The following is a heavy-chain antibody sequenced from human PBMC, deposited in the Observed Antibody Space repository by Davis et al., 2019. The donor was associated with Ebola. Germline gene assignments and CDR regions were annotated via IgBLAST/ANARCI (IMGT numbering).Heavy chain of an antibody. CDR3: AREKGYSSSWYCFDY. J-gene: IGHJ4*02. CDR2: IKQDGSEK. CDR1: GFTFSSYW. D-gene: IGHD6-13*01. Sequence: GESLKISCAASGFTFSSYWMSWVRQAPGKGLEWVANIKQDGSEKYYVDSVKGRFTISRDNAKNSLYLQMNSLRAEDTAVYYCAREKGYSSSWYCFDYWGQGTLVTVSS. V-gene: IGHV3-7*01.